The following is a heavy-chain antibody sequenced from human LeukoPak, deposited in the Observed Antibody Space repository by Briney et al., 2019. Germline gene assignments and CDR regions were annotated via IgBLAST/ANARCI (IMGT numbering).Heavy chain of an antibody. J-gene: IGHJ6*02. CDR3: ARDDRTARLNGMDV. V-gene: IGHV3-66*01. CDR1: GFTVNSNF. CDR2: LYAGGST. D-gene: IGHD4-17*01. Sequence: GGSLRLSCAVSGFTVNSNFMNWVRQAPGKGLEWVSILYAGGSTYYAESVKGRFTISRDISKNTLYLQMNSLRAEDTAVYYCARDDRTARLNGMDVWGQGTTVTVSS.